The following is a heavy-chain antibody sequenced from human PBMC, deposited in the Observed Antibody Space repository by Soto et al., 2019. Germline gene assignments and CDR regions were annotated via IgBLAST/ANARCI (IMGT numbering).Heavy chain of an antibody. CDR3: ARCGSYLFYAFDI. CDR2: IYYSGST. CDR1: GGSISSGVYY. Sequence: SETLSLTCTVSGGSISSGVYYWSWLRQHPGKSLEWIGYIYYSGSTYYNPSLKSRVTISVDTSKNQFSLKLSSVTAADPAVYYWARCGSYLFYAFDIRAQGTMVTVSS. V-gene: IGHV4-31*03. D-gene: IGHD1-26*01. J-gene: IGHJ3*02.